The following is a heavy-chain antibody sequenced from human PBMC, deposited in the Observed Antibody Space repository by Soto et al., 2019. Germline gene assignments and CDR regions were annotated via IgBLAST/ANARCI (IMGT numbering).Heavy chain of an antibody. CDR3: VSQRTSVLTQAYFDY. V-gene: IGHV4-39*01. J-gene: IGHJ4*02. CDR2: VYYRGRS. D-gene: IGHD2-8*01. Sequence: SETLSLTCTVSGGSVSNSNYYWGWIRQSPGKGLEWVGSVYYRGRSYSKSSVKSRVTISVDTSKNQFSLNLNSVTASDTAVYYCVSQRTSVLTQAYFDYWGPGALVTVSS. CDR1: GGSVSNSNYY.